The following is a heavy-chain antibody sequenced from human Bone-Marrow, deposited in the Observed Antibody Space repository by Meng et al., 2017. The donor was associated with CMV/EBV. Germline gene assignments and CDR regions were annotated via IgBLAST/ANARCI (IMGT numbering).Heavy chain of an antibody. CDR2: LNPNSGVT. CDR1: GYTFSGYY. J-gene: IGHJ4*02. Sequence: ASVKVSCKASGYTFSGYYIHWVRQAPGRGLEWMGWLNPNSGVTTYGQMLQGRVTMTRDKSSSTAYMEVSRLTSDDTAIYYCSRGYEAGVPHFDYWGQGTLVTASS. CDR3: SRGYEAGVPHFDY. D-gene: IGHD5-12*01. V-gene: IGHV1-2*02.